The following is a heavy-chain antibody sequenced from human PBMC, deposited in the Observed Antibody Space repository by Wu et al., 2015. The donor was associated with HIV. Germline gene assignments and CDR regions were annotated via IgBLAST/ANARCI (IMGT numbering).Heavy chain of an antibody. CDR3: ATSLEVSGFDY. D-gene: IGHD3-16*01. J-gene: IGHJ4*02. V-gene: IGHV1-69-2*01. CDR1: GYTFTSYY. CDR2: VDPEDGET. Sequence: VHLEQSGTEVKEPGTSVTLSCKTSGYTFTSYYIHWVRQAPGKGLKWMGFVDPEDGETMYAEKFRRRVSITADRSTDTAYMELTRLTPEDTAIYYCATSLEVSGFDYWGQGSLVTVSS.